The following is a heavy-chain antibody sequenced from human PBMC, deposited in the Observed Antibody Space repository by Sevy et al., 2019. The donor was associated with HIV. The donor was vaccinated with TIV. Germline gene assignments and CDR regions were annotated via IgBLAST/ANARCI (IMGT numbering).Heavy chain of an antibody. J-gene: IGHJ4*02. V-gene: IGHV3-23*01. CDR2: ISGSGGST. CDR1: GFTFSSYA. D-gene: IGHD3-10*01. Sequence: GGSLRLSCAASGFTFSSYAMSWVRQAPGKGLEWVSAISGSGGSTYYADSVKGRFTISRDNSKNTLYLQMNSLRAEDMAVYYCAKTTLRITMVRGVTSSYYFDYWGQGTLVTVSS. CDR3: AKTTLRITMVRGVTSSYYFDY.